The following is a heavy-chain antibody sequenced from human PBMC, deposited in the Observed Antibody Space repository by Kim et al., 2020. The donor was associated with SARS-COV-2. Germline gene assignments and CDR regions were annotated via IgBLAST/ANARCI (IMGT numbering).Heavy chain of an antibody. CDR3: ARELVGSKGFDA. Sequence: FQGRVAITWDTSASTAYMEVSSLRAEDTAVYYCARELVGSKGFDAWGQGTMVTVSS. V-gene: IGHV1-3*01. J-gene: IGHJ5*01. D-gene: IGHD1-26*01.